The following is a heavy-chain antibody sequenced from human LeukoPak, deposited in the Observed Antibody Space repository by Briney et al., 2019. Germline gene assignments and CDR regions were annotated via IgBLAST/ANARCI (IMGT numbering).Heavy chain of an antibody. CDR1: GFTFSSYG. CDR2: ISYDGSNK. J-gene: IGHJ1*01. V-gene: IGHV3-30*18. D-gene: IGHD2-15*01. CDR3: AKDVEYCSGGSCYPGEYFQH. Sequence: PGRSLRLSRAASGFTFSSYGMHWVRQDPGKGLGWVAVISYDGSNKYYADSVKGRFTISRDNSKNTLYLQMNSLRAEDTAVYYCAKDVEYCSGGSCYPGEYFQHWGQGTLVTVSS.